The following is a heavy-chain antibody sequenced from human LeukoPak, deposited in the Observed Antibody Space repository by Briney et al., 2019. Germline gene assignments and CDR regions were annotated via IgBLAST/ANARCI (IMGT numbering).Heavy chain of an antibody. CDR3: ASQPTGYYYMDV. V-gene: IGHV1-2*02. CDR2: INPNSGGT. Sequence: ASVKVSCKASGYTFTGYYMHWVRQAPGQGLEWMGWINPNSGGTNYAQKFQGRVTMTRDTSISTAYMELSSLRSEDTAVYYCASQPTGYYYMDVWGKGTTVTVSS. J-gene: IGHJ6*03. CDR1: GYTFTGYY. D-gene: IGHD1-14*01.